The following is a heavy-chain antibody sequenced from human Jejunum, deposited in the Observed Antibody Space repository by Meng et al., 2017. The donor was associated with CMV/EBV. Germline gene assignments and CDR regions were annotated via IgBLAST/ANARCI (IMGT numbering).Heavy chain of an antibody. CDR2: KSISGTT. V-gene: IGHV4-4*07. CDR3: TREGVY. J-gene: IGHJ4*02. D-gene: IGHD3-10*01. CDR1: GVSVSNYY. Sequence: QGPLKGLGPGLVKPSETLFLTCSFPGVSVSNYYWSWIRQPAEVGLAWLGRKSISGTTDYSPSVKSRVTMSIDTSKNTFSLTLTSVTAADTAIYYCTREGVYWGRGILVTVSS.